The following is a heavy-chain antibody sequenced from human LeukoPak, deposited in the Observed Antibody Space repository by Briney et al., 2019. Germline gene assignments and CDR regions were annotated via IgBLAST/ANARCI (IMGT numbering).Heavy chain of an antibody. CDR3: TTGLRWELQSDGFYI. CDR1: GLTVSNNY. V-gene: IGHV3-15*01. D-gene: IGHD1-26*01. CDR2: IKSKTDGGTT. Sequence: GGSLRLSCAASGLTVSNNYMSWVRQAPGKGLEWVGRIKSKTDGGTTDYAPPVKGRFTFSRDDSENTLYLQMNSLKTEDTGVYYCTTGLRWELQSDGFYIWGQGTMVTVSS. J-gene: IGHJ3*02.